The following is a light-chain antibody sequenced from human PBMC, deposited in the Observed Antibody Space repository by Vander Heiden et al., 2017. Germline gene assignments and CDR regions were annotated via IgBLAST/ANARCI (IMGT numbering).Light chain of an antibody. Sequence: DSVMTQATDSLAVALGARATINCKSSHTVLYSSTYTHYLAWYQQKSGQPPRLLIHSASTRESGVPDRFSGSGSGTDFTLSISSLQAEDVAVYYCQQCYSAPQTFGQGTKVEIK. CDR2: SAS. J-gene: IGKJ1*01. CDR1: HTVLYSSTYTHY. CDR3: QQCYSAPQT. V-gene: IGKV4-1*01.